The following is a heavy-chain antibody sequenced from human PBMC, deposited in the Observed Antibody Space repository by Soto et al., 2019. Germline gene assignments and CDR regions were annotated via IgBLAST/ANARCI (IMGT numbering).Heavy chain of an antibody. CDR3: AKETEEGYMDV. Sequence: PGGSLRLSCAASGFTFSSYGMHWVRQAPGKGLEWVAVISYDGSNKYYADSVKGRFTISRDNSKNTLYLQMNSLRAEDTAVYYCAKETEEGYMDVWGKGTTVTVSS. CDR1: GFTFSSYG. CDR2: ISYDGSNK. J-gene: IGHJ6*03. V-gene: IGHV3-30*18. D-gene: IGHD2-21*02.